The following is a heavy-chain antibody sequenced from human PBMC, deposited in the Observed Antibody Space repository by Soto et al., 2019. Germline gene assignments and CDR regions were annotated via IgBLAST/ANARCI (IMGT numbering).Heavy chain of an antibody. CDR2: ITSSSSYI. CDR1: GFTFGNYW. J-gene: IGHJ4*02. Sequence: SLRLSCAASGFTFGNYWMHWVRQAPGKGLEWVASITSSSSYIYYEDSLKGRFTISRDNAKNSLFLQLDSLRAEDTAVYFCVRARSTDSRPDYWGQGTLVTVSS. V-gene: IGHV3-21*01. CDR3: VRARSTDSRPDY. D-gene: IGHD3-22*01.